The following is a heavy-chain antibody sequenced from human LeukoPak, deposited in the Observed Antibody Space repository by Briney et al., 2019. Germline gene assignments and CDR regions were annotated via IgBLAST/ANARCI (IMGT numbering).Heavy chain of an antibody. CDR3: AKTISGYSSSPFNY. D-gene: IGHD6-13*01. CDR2: INPNSGGT. J-gene: IGHJ4*02. V-gene: IGHV1-2*02. Sequence: GASVKVSCKASGGTFSSYAISWVRQAPGQGLEWMGWINPNSGGTNYAQKFQGRVTMTRDTSISTAYMELSRLRSDDTAVYYCAKTISGYSSSPFNYWGQGTLVTVSS. CDR1: GGTFSSYA.